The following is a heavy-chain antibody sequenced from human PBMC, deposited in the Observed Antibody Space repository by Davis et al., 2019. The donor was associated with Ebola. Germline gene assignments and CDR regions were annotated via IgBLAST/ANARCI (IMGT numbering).Heavy chain of an antibody. J-gene: IGHJ4*02. Sequence: GESLKISCAASGFTFSDYYMSWVRQAPGKGLEWVSVIYSGGSTYYADSVKGRFTISRDNSKNTLYLQMNSLRAEDTAVYYGARIRRSFTIFGVVITPPDYWGQGTLVTVSS. CDR2: IYSGGST. V-gene: IGHV3-66*01. CDR1: GFTFSDYY. D-gene: IGHD3-3*01. CDR3: ARIRRSFTIFGVVITPPDY.